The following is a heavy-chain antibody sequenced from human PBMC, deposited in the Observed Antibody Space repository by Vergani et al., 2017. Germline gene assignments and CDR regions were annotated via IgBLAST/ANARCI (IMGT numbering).Heavy chain of an antibody. CDR1: GFTFSSYA. CDR3: ARRPRYYYGSGSSDLDY. V-gene: IGHV3-23*01. D-gene: IGHD3-10*01. J-gene: IGHJ4*02. CDR2: ISGSGGST. Sequence: EVQLLESGGGLVQPGGSLRLSCAASGFTFSSYAMSWVRQAPGKGLEWVSAISGSGGSTYYADSVKGRFTISRDNSKNTLYLQMNSLRAEDTAVYYCARRPRYYYGSGSSDLDYWGQGTLVTVSS.